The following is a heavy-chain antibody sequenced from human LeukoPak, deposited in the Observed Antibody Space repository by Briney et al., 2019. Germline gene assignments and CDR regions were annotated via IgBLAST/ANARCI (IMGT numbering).Heavy chain of an antibody. CDR2: ISSTNGYI. CDR3: ARGQDTVITSRDAFDI. D-gene: IGHD4-23*01. J-gene: IGHJ3*02. CDR1: GFTFSSYS. Sequence: GGSLRLSCAASGFTFSSYSMNWVRQAPGKGLEWVSYISSTNGYIYYADSVRGRFTISRDNAKKSLYLQMNSLRAEDTAVYYCARGQDTVITSRDAFDIWGQGTMVTVSS. V-gene: IGHV3-21*01.